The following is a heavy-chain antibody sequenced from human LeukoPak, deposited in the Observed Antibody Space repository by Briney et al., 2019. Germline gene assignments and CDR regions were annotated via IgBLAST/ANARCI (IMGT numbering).Heavy chain of an antibody. V-gene: IGHV3-48*01. CDR3: AKDDVRFLEWLPFIDY. J-gene: IGHJ4*02. Sequence: GGSLRLSCAASGFTFSSYSMNWVRQAPGKGLGWVSYISSSSSTIYYADSVKGRFTISRDNSKNTLYLQMNSLRAEDTAVYYCAKDDVRFLEWLPFIDYWGQGTLVTVSS. CDR1: GFTFSSYS. D-gene: IGHD3-3*01. CDR2: ISSSSSTI.